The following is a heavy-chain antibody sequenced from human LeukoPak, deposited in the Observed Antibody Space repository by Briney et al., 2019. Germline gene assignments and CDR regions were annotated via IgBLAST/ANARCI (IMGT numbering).Heavy chain of an antibody. V-gene: IGHV1-46*01. CDR3: AKDSGERVTSKFTARGGHSSSWPYDAFDI. CDR2: INPSGGST. D-gene: IGHD6-13*01. Sequence: ASVKVSCKASGYTFTSYYMHWVRQAPGQGLEWMGIINPSGGSTSYAQKFQGRVTMTRDMSTSTVYMELSSLRSEDTAVYYCAKDSGERVTSKFTARGGHSSSWPYDAFDIWGQGTMVTVSS. J-gene: IGHJ3*02. CDR1: GYTFTSYY.